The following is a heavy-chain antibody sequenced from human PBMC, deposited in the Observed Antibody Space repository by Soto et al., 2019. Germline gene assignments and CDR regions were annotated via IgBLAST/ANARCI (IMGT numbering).Heavy chain of an antibody. J-gene: IGHJ6*02. V-gene: IGHV4-31*03. CDR2: IYYGGST. CDR3: ARDGSGSYLITDYYYGMDV. D-gene: IGHD3-10*01. Sequence: SETLSLTCTVSGCSISSGGYYWSWIRQHPGKGLEWIGYIYYGGSTYYNPSLKSRVTISVDTSKNQFSLKLSSVTAADTAVYYCARDGSGSYLITDYYYGMDVWGQGTTVTVS. CDR1: GCSISSGGYY.